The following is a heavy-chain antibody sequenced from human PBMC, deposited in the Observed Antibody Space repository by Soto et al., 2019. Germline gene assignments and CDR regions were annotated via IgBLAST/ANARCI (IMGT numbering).Heavy chain of an antibody. Sequence: QVQLVQSGAEVRKPGASVKVSCKASGYTFSSHGIIWVRQAPGQGLEWMGWISGYNGNAKYAQRFQGRVTMTTDTSTSIVYMDLRSLGSDDSAVYYCAREGSYGWYDCWGQGTLVTVSS. CDR1: GYTFSSHG. D-gene: IGHD2-15*01. CDR2: ISGYNGNA. J-gene: IGHJ5*01. V-gene: IGHV1-18*01. CDR3: AREGSYGWYDC.